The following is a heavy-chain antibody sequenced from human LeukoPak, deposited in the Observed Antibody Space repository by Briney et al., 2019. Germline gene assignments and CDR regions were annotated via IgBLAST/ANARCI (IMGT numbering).Heavy chain of an antibody. V-gene: IGHV3-23*01. CDR1: GFTFSIYA. Sequence: GGSLRLSCAASGFTFSIYAMTWVRQAPGKGLEWVSGIGGSGGRTYYADSVKGRFTISRDNSKNTLYLQMNSLRAEDTAVYYCARDPTGRYYFDYWGQGTLVTVSS. CDR3: ARDPTGRYYFDY. D-gene: IGHD4-17*01. CDR2: IGGSGGRT. J-gene: IGHJ4*02.